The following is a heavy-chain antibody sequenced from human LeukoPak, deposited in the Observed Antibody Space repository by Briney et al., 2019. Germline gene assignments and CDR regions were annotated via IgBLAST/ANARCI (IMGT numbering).Heavy chain of an antibody. D-gene: IGHD6-6*01. J-gene: IGHJ4*02. Sequence: PGGSLRLSCAASGFTFSSYAMHWVRQAPGKGLEWVAVISYDGSNKYYADSVKGRFTISRDNSKNTLYLQMNSPRAEDTAVYYCARETSYYFDYWGQGTLVTVSS. CDR1: GFTFSSYA. CDR2: ISYDGSNK. V-gene: IGHV3-30-3*01. CDR3: ARETSYYFDY.